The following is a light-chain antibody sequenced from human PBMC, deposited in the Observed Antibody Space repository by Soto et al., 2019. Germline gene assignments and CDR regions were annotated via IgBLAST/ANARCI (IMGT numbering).Light chain of an antibody. J-gene: IGKJ1*01. V-gene: IGKV1-39*01. CDR2: ASS. CDR3: QQSFSTPRT. Sequence: IQMTQSPSSLSASVGDRVTITCRASQSISTYVNWYQQKPGKAPKLLIYASSSLQSGVPSRFSCSGSGTHFTLTINSRQPEDFATYYCQQSFSTPRTFGPGTRVE. CDR1: QSISTY.